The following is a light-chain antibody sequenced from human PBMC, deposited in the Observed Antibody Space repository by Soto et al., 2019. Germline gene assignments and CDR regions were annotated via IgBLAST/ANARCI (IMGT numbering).Light chain of an antibody. CDR2: YDS. J-gene: IGLJ1*01. V-gene: IGLV3-21*04. CDR3: QVWDSRGV. CDR1: NIGSKS. Sequence: YELTQPPSVSVAPGTTARITCGGNNIGSKSVHWYQQKPGQAPVLVIYYDSDRPSGIPERFSGSNSGNTATLTISRVEAGDEADYYCQVWDSRGVFGTGTKVTVL.